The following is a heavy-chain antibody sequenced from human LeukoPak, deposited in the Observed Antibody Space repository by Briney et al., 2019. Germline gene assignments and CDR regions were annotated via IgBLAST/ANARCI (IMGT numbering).Heavy chain of an antibody. CDR3: ARDPDAPGIAAAEDDY. CDR2: LIPIFGTA. J-gene: IGHJ4*02. V-gene: IGHV1-69*13. CDR1: GGTFSSYA. Sequence: SVKVSCKASGGTFSSYAISWVRQAPGQGLEWMGGLIPIFGTANYAQKFQGRVTITADESTSTAYMELSSLRSEDTAVYYCARDPDAPGIAAAEDDYWGQGTLVTVSS. D-gene: IGHD6-13*01.